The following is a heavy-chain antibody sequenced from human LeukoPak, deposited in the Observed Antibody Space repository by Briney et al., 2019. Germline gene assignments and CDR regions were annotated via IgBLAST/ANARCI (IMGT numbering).Heavy chain of an antibody. CDR3: ARDFYGSGSRTYYYYGMDV. D-gene: IGHD3-10*01. V-gene: IGHV4-30-4*01. CDR2: IYYGGST. J-gene: IGHJ6*02. Sequence: SQTLSLTCTVSGGSISSGDYYWSWIRQPPGKGLEWIGYIYYGGSTYYNPSLKSRVTISVDTSKNQFSLKLSSVTAADTAVYYCARDFYGSGSRTYYYYGMDVWGQGTTVTVSS. CDR1: GGSISSGDYY.